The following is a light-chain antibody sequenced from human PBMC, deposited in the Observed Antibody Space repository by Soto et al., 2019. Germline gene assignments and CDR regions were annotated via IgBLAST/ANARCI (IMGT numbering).Light chain of an antibody. CDR2: DAS. V-gene: IGKV3-11*01. CDR3: QQRSNWAVT. Sequence: EIVLTQSPATLSLSPGERATLSCRASQSVSSYLAWYQQKPGQAPRLLIYDASNRATGVPAKFSGSGSGTDFTLTISSLETEDFAVYYCQQRSNWAVTFGGGTKVDIK. J-gene: IGKJ4*01. CDR1: QSVSSY.